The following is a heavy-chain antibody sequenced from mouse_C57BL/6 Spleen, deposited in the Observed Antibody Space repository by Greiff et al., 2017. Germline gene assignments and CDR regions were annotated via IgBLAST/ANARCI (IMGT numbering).Heavy chain of an antibody. D-gene: IGHD4-1*02. V-gene: IGHV2-4*01. Sequence: VQLQQSGPGLVQPSQSLSITCTVSGFSLTSYGVHWVRQPPGQGLEWLGVIWSGGSTDYNAAFISRLSISKDNSKSQVFFKMNSLQADDTAIYYCAKTQLGVYWYFDVWGTGTTVTVSS. J-gene: IGHJ1*03. CDR3: AKTQLGVYWYFDV. CDR2: IWSGGST. CDR1: GFSLTSYG.